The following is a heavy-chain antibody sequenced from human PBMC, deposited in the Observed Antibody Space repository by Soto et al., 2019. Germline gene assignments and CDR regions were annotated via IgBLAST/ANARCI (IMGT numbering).Heavy chain of an antibody. CDR2: ISGSGGST. J-gene: IGHJ4*02. CDR1: GGSISSGGYY. V-gene: IGHV3-23*01. D-gene: IGHD1-1*01. CDR3: TRGPRPTSTGTGAF. Sequence: ETLSLTCTVSGGSISSGGYYWSWVRQAPGKGLEWVSAISGSGGSTYYADSVKGRFTISRDNAKNTLYLQMNALRVEDTGVYYCTRGPRPTSTGTGAFWGQGTLVTVSS.